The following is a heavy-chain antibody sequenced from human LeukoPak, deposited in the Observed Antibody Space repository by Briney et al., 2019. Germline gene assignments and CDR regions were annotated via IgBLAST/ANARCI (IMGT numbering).Heavy chain of an antibody. Sequence: PSETLSLTCTVSGGSISSSSYYWSWIRQPPGKGLEWIGYIYYSGSTNYNPSLKSRVTISVDTSKNQFSLKLSSVTAADTAVYYCARLPTYWGQGTLVTVSS. CDR1: GGSISSSSYY. CDR3: ARLPTY. V-gene: IGHV4-61*05. J-gene: IGHJ4*02. CDR2: IYYSGST.